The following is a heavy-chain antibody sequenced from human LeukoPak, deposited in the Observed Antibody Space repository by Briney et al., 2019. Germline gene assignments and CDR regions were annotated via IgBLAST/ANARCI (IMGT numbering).Heavy chain of an antibody. CDR2: IIPIFGTP. CDR1: GYTFTGYY. J-gene: IGHJ6*02. D-gene: IGHD3-10*01. CDR3: ARGSGTITMVRGVFYGMDV. Sequence: SVKVSCKTSGYTFTGYYMHWVRQAPGQGLEWMGGIIPIFGTPNYAQKFQGRVTITADESTSTAYMELSSLRSEDTAVYYCARGSGTITMVRGVFYGMDVWGQGTTVTVSS. V-gene: IGHV1-69*13.